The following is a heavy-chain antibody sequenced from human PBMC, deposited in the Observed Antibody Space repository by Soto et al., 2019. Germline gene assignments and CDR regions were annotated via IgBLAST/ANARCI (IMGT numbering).Heavy chain of an antibody. V-gene: IGHV3-23*01. Sequence: GGSLRLSCTASGFTFTSYGMGWVRQAPGKGLQWVSTIRGDGGQTHYTDSVKGRFSISRDNSKNTVYLQMDSLRAEDTAMYFCARDVGLDSDDFFVDWGQGTQVTVSS. CDR1: GFTFTSYG. J-gene: IGHJ4*02. CDR2: IRGDGGQT. CDR3: ARDVGLDSDDFFVD. D-gene: IGHD3-9*01.